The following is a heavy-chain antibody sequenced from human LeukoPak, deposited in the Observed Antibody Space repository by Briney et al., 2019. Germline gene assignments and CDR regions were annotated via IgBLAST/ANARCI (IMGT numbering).Heavy chain of an antibody. Sequence: GGSLRLSCAASGFTFDDYAMHWVRQAPGKGLEWVSLISGDGGSTYYADSVKGRFTISRDNSKNSLYLQMNSLRTEDTALYYCAMAPSRGYDFSFFDYWGQGTLVTVSS. J-gene: IGHJ4*02. V-gene: IGHV3-43*02. D-gene: IGHD5-12*01. CDR2: ISGDGGST. CDR3: AMAPSRGYDFSFFDY. CDR1: GFTFDDYA.